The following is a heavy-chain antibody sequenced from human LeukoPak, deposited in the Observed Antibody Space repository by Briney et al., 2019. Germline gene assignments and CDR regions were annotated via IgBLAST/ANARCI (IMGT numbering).Heavy chain of an antibody. J-gene: IGHJ4*02. CDR2: IKQDGSET. Sequence: PGGSLRLSCEASGFTFSSYSMNWVRQAPGKELEWVANIKQDGSETYYVDSGKGRFTISRDNAKSSLYLQMNRLRAEDTAVYYCAKDMGTVTDNFDHWGQGTLVTVSS. V-gene: IGHV3-7*01. D-gene: IGHD2-21*02. CDR3: AKDMGTVTDNFDH. CDR1: GFTFSSYS.